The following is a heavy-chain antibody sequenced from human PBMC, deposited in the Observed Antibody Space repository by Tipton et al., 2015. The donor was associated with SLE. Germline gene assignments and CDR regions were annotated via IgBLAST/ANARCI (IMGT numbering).Heavy chain of an antibody. CDR3: ASGGYGSGSHYLGGWFDP. CDR2: VYYRGST. Sequence: TLSLTCTVSGGSISSSSYYWGWIRQPPGKGLGWIGSVYYRGSTYYNPSLTSRVTISVDASQNQFSLKLSSVTAADTAVYYCASGGYGSGSHYLGGWFDPWGRGTLVTVSS. V-gene: IGHV4-39*07. D-gene: IGHD3-10*01. J-gene: IGHJ5*02. CDR1: GGSISSSSYY.